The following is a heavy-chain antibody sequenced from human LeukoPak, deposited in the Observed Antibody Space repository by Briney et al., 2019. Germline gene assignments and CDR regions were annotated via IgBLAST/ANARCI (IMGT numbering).Heavy chain of an antibody. CDR1: GYTFTSYG. CDR3: ARLGVAGDPSSAEYFQH. V-gene: IGHV1-18*01. J-gene: IGHJ1*01. Sequence: ASVKVSCEASGYTFTSYGISCVRQAPGQGLEWMGWISNYNGDTNYAQRLQGRVTMTTDTSTTTAYMELRSLITDDTAVYYCARLGVAGDPSSAEYFQHWGQGTLLTVSS. D-gene: IGHD6-19*01. CDR2: ISNYNGDT.